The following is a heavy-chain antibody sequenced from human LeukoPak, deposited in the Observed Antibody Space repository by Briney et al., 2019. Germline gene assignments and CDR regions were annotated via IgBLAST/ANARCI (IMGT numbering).Heavy chain of an antibody. CDR3: ARDLPYDFWSGRFDP. CDR1: GGSISSYY. V-gene: IGHV4-4*07. D-gene: IGHD3-3*01. J-gene: IGHJ5*02. CDR2: IYTSGST. Sequence: NASETLSLTCTVSGGSISSYYWSWFRQPAGKGLEWIGRIYTSGSTNYNPSLKSRVTMSVDTSKNQFSLKLSSVTAADTAVYYCARDLPYDFWSGRFDPWGQGTLVTVSS.